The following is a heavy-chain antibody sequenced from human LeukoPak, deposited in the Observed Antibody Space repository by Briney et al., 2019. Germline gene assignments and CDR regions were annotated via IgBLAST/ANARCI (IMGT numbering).Heavy chain of an antibody. Sequence: SETLSLTCAVYGGSFSGYYWSWIRQPPGKGLEWIGEINHSGSTNYNPSLKSRVTISVDTSKNQFSLKLSSVAAADTAVYYCARKAYLDTMFGELLNYYYYMDVWGKGTTVTVSS. CDR3: ARKAYLDTMFGELLNYYYYMDV. CDR1: GGSFSGYY. V-gene: IGHV4-34*01. CDR2: INHSGST. J-gene: IGHJ6*03. D-gene: IGHD3-10*02.